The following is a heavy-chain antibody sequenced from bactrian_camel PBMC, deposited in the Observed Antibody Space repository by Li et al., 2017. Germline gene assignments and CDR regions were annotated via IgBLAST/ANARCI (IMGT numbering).Heavy chain of an antibody. J-gene: IGHJ6*01. CDR3: AARYGNGGTCRVMEITSGY. Sequence: HVQLVESGGGPAQAGGSLTLSCEYSISSFCMGWFRQVPGKEREGVATIDAIDKKRYADPVTGRFTISRDRAKKTLTLEMTSLKPEDTAMYYCAARYGNGGTCRVMEITSGYLGQGTQVTVS. CDR2: IDAIDKK. D-gene: IGHD1*01. V-gene: IGHV3S55*01. CDR1: ISSFC.